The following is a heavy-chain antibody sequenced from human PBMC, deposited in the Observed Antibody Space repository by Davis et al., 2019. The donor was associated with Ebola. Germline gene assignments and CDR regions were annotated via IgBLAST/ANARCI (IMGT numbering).Heavy chain of an antibody. V-gene: IGHV4-4*07. CDR2: VYTSGTT. CDR1: GDSMSGYY. CDR3: AREFQN. J-gene: IGHJ1*01. Sequence: SETLSLTCSVSGDSMSGYYWTWIRQPAGKGLEWIGRVYTSGTTHYNPSLKSRLTMSIDTSKNHFSLQLSSVTAADTAIYYCAREFQNWGQGTLVTVSS.